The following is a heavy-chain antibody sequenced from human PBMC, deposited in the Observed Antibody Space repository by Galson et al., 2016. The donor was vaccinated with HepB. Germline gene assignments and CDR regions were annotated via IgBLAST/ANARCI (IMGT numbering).Heavy chain of an antibody. V-gene: IGHV3-23*01. CDR2: ISVGGGTS. D-gene: IGHD4/OR15-4a*01. CDR3: IKGGVRTFHY. CDR1: GFTFSNYA. Sequence: SLRLSCAASGFTFSNYAMSWVRQAPGRGLEWVSVISVGGGTSYSADSLTGRFTISRDDSKNTLFLHLSSLHAEDTAIYYCIKGGVRTFHYWGQGTLVTVSS. J-gene: IGHJ4*02.